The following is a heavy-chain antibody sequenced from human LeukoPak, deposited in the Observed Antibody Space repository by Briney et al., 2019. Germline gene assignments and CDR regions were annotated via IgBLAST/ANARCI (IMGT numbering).Heavy chain of an antibody. D-gene: IGHD2-2*01. CDR1: GYTFTSYG. J-gene: IGHJ6*03. V-gene: IGHV1-18*01. Sequence: ASVKVSCKASGYTFTSYGISWVRQAPGQGPEWMGWISAYYGNTNYAQNLQGRVTMTTDTSTSIAYMELRSLRSDDTAVYYCARDAYCSSTSCFPYYMDVWGKGTTVTV. CDR3: ARDAYCSSTSCFPYYMDV. CDR2: ISAYYGNT.